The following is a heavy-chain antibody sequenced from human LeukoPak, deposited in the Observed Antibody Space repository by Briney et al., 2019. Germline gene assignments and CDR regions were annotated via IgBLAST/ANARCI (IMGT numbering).Heavy chain of an antibody. J-gene: IGHJ3*02. CDR1: GYTFTSYA. CDR3: AREYYDSSGQNLDAFDI. V-gene: IGHV7-4-1*02. CDR2: INTNTGNP. D-gene: IGHD3-22*01. Sequence: ASVKVSCKASGYTFTSYAMNWVRQAPGQGLEWMGWINTNTGNPTYAQGFTGRFVFPLDTSVSTAYMEISSLKSEDTAVYYCAREYYDSSGQNLDAFDIWGQGTMVTVSS.